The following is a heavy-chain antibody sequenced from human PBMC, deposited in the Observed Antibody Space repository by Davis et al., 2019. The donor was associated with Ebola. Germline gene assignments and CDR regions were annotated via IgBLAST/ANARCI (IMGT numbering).Heavy chain of an antibody. J-gene: IGHJ4*02. D-gene: IGHD3-22*01. CDR3: ANYDSSGYYRAEDY. CDR1: GFTFSYSG. Sequence: GESLKISCAASGFTFSYSGMHWVRQAPGKGLEWVAFIRFDGSDKYYADSVKGRFTISRDNSKNTLYLQMNSLRAEDTAVYYCANYDSSGYYRAEDYWGQGTLVTVSS. CDR2: IRFDGSDK. V-gene: IGHV3-30*02.